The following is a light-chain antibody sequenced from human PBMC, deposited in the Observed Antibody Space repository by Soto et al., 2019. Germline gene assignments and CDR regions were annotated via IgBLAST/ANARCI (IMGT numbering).Light chain of an antibody. CDR2: SVS. CDR1: QSVSTDY. CDR3: QPYGSPGT. V-gene: IGKV3-20*01. J-gene: IGKJ1*01. Sequence: ERGITQYPGTVAFATVGKRALXWGASQSVSTDYVAWVQQKPGQTPRLLIYSVSSRATGIPDRFSGSGSGTDFTLTISRLEPDDFAVYYCQPYGSPGTFGQGTKVDI.